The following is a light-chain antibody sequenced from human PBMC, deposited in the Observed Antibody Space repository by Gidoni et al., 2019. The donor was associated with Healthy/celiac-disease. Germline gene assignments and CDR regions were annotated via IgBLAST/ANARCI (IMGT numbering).Light chain of an antibody. Sequence: LQMPQYPSTLSASVGDRVTITCRASQSISSWLAWYQQKPGKAPKLLIYKASSLESGVPSRFSGSGSGTEFTLTISSLQPDDFATYYCQQYNSYSWTFGQGTKVEIK. CDR1: QSISSW. J-gene: IGKJ1*01. V-gene: IGKV1-5*03. CDR2: KAS. CDR3: QQYNSYSWT.